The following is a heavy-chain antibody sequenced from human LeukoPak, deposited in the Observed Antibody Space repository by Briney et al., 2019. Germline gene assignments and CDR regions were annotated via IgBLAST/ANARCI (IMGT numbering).Heavy chain of an antibody. Sequence: PSETLSLTCAVSGYSISNGYWWAWVRQPPGKGLEWIGSIYYNGNTYYNPSLKSRVAISVDTSMNHFSLRLTSVTAADTAVYYCARQETVTLPGDYWGQGTLVTVSS. CDR1: GYSISNGYW. CDR3: ARQETVTLPGDY. D-gene: IGHD4-17*01. V-gene: IGHV4-38-2*01. J-gene: IGHJ4*02. CDR2: IYYNGNT.